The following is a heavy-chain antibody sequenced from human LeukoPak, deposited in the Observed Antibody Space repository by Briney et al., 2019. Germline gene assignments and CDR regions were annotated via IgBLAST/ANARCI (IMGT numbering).Heavy chain of an antibody. D-gene: IGHD7-27*01. CDR3: VRDLHWGGFDV. CDR2: ISPSGDIT. V-gene: IGHV3-23*01. J-gene: IGHJ3*01. CDR1: GFTFSTYG. Sequence: SGGSLRLSCAASGFTFSTYGMNWVRQAPGKGLEWVSGISPSGDITYYADSVMGRFSISRDNPKSTVSLQMSSLRAEDTALYYCVRDLHWGGFDVWGQGTMVTVS.